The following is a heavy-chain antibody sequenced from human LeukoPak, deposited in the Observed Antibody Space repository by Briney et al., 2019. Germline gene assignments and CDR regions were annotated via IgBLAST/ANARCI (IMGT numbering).Heavy chain of an antibody. D-gene: IGHD2-2*01. J-gene: IGHJ4*02. CDR3: ARELLGYCSSTSWPSDY. CDR1: GFTFSSSR. CDR2: ISIGSRYI. V-gene: IGHV3-21*01. Sequence: GRCLRPARAAAGFTFSSSRTNWVRQAPGKGMGWVSSISIGSRYIYYADSVKGRFTIPRDNAKNSLYLQMNSLRAEDTAVYYCARELLGYCSSTSWPSDYWGQGTLVTVS.